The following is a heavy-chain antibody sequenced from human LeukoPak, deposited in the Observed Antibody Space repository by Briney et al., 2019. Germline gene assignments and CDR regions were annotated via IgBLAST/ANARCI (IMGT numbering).Heavy chain of an antibody. CDR1: GVSISSSSYY. Sequence: SETLSLTCTVSGVSISSSSYYWVWIRPPPGKGLEWIGIIYYSGNTYYNPSLKSRVTISVDTSKNQFPLKLSSVTATDTAVYYCASLRSGTGTFDPWGQGTLVTVSS. CDR3: ASLRSGTGTFDP. CDR2: IYYSGNT. D-gene: IGHD4-17*01. V-gene: IGHV4-39*01. J-gene: IGHJ5*02.